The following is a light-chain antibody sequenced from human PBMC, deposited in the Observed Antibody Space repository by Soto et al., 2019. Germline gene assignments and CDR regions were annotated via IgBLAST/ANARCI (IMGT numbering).Light chain of an antibody. J-gene: IGLJ3*02. CDR1: SSDVGGYNY. Sequence: QSALTQPRSVSGSPGQSVTISCTGTSSDVGGYNYVSWYQQHPGKAPKLMIYDVSKRPSGVPDRFSGSKSGNTASLTISGPQAEDEADYYCCSYAGSYIAWVFGGGTKLTVL. V-gene: IGLV2-11*01. CDR3: CSYAGSYIAWV. CDR2: DVS.